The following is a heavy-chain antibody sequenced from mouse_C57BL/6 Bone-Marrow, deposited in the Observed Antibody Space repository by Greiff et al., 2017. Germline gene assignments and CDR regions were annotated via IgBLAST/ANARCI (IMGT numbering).Heavy chain of an antibody. CDR1: GIDFSSYW. CDR3: PRGYSNYEWFAY. V-gene: IGHV4-1*01. Sequence: EASGIDFSSYWMSWVRRAPGKGLEWIGEINPDSSTINYAPSLKDKFIISRDYAKNTLYLKMSKVRSDYTALYYCPRGYSNYEWFAYWGQGTLVTVSA. CDR2: INPDSSTI. J-gene: IGHJ3*01. D-gene: IGHD2-5*01.